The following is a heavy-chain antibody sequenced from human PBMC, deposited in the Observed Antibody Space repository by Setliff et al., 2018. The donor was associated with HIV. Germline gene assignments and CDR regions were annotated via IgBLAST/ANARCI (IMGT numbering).Heavy chain of an antibody. D-gene: IGHD5-12*01. CDR2: ICHSGST. J-gene: IGHJ4*02. V-gene: IGHV4-38-2*02. CDR1: GYSISSGYY. CDR3: ARVGGYDGRVDFDY. Sequence: PSETLSLTCTVSGYSISSGYYWGWIRQPPGKGLEWIGSICHSGSTYYNPSLKSRVTISVDTSKNQFSLKLSSVTAADTAVYYCARVGGYDGRVDFDYWGQGTLVTVSS.